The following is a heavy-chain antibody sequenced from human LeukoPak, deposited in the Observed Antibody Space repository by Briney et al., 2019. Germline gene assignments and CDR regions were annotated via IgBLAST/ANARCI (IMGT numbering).Heavy chain of an antibody. V-gene: IGHV5-51*01. CDR1: GYSLTDFW. J-gene: IGHJ4*02. CDR2: IHPADSDT. CDR3: ARTYTSGWCAN. D-gene: IGHD6-13*01. Sequence: GESLKISCKASGYSLTDFWIGWVRQLPGKGLEWMGNIHPADSDTRYSPSFQGHVTISADKSINTAYLQWTSLNASDTAMYYCARTYTSGWCANWGQGTLVTVSS.